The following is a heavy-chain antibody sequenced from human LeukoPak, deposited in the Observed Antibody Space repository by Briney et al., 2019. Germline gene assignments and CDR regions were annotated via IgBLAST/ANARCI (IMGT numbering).Heavy chain of an antibody. J-gene: IGHJ4*02. CDR3: ASAYTYVRLGDH. D-gene: IGHD3-16*01. V-gene: IGHV3-74*01. CDR2: TNLHGTAV. Sequence: GGSLRLSCAVSGLSFSNYWMRWVRQAPGKGLVWVARTNLHGTAVDYADSVKGRFTISRDNAKNTLFLQMNSLRAEGTAVYYCASAYTYVRLGDHWGQGTLVTVSS. CDR1: GLSFSNYW.